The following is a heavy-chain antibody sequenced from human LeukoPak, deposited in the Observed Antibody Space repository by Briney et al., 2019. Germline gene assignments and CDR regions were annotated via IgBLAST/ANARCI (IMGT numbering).Heavy chain of an antibody. CDR1: GFTFSSYT. D-gene: IGHD6-13*01. J-gene: IGHJ4*02. Sequence: GGSLRLSCSASGFTFSSYTMRWVRQAPGKGLEYVSAISPNGGSTYYGDSVKGRFTISRDNSKKTLYLQMSSLRAEDTAVYYCVTTIAVAGNFDYWGQGTLVTVS. CDR2: ISPNGGST. CDR3: VTTIAVAGNFDY. V-gene: IGHV3-64D*09.